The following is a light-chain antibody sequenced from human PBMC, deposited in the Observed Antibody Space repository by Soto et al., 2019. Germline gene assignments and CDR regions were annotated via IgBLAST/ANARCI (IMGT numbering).Light chain of an antibody. J-gene: IGLJ2*01. CDR1: NIGSKT. CDR2: YDG. V-gene: IGLV3-21*04. Sequence: SYELTQPPSVSVAPGKTARITCGGNNIGSKTVHWYQQKPGQAPFVVIYYDGDRPSGTPERFSGSNSGNTATLAISRVEAGDEADYYCQVWDTSGDHLVVFGGGTKLTVL. CDR3: QVWDTSGDHLVV.